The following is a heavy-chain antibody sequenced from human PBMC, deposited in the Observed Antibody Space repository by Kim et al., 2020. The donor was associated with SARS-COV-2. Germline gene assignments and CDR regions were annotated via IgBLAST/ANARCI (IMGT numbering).Heavy chain of an antibody. CDR2: INSRGDT. V-gene: IGHV3-66*01. Sequence: GGSLRLSCEASGFTVSSYYMSWVRQAPGKGLEWVSAINSRGDTRYNASVVNRRIISRDSSKNNLFLQMISLRVADTAVYFCSPYTSKDYWGQWTLVTVS. CDR3: SPYTSKDY. J-gene: IGHJ4*02. D-gene: IGHD4-4*01. CDR1: GFTVSSYY.